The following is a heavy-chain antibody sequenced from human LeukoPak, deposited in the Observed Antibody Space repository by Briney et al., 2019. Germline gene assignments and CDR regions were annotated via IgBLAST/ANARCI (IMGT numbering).Heavy chain of an antibody. Sequence: GGSLRLSCAVSGLSFSRFCMSWVRQAPGKGLEWVATIKHDGSEDYYLDSVKGRFTISRDNAKSSMWLQMSSLRAEDTAVYYCGRDQTPFYWGQGSLVTVSS. CDR1: GLSFSRFC. J-gene: IGHJ4*02. D-gene: IGHD2-15*01. CDR3: GRDQTPFY. CDR2: IKHDGSED. V-gene: IGHV3-7*01.